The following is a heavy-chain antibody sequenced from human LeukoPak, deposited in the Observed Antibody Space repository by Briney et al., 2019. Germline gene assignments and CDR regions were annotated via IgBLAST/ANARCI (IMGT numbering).Heavy chain of an antibody. Sequence: PSETLSLTCAVSGGSTSSSNWWSWVRQPPGKGLEWIGEIYHSGSTNYNPSLKSRVTISVDKSKNQFSLKLSSVTAADTAVYYCARYGGSYNAFDIWGQGTMVTVSS. J-gene: IGHJ3*02. CDR3: ARYGGSYNAFDI. CDR2: IYHSGST. V-gene: IGHV4-4*02. CDR1: GGSTSSSNW. D-gene: IGHD1-26*01.